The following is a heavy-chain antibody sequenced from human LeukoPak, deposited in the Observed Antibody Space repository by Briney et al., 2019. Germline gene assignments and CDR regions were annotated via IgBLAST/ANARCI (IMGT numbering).Heavy chain of an antibody. CDR2: IYHSGST. Sequence: PSETLSLTCTVSGYSISSGYYWGWIRQPPGKGLEWIGSIYHSGSTYYNPSLKSRVTISVDTSKNQFSLKLSSVTAADTAVYYCARGYDSSGYACDYWGQGTLVTVSS. D-gene: IGHD3-22*01. J-gene: IGHJ4*02. V-gene: IGHV4-38-2*02. CDR1: GYSISSGYY. CDR3: ARGYDSSGYACDY.